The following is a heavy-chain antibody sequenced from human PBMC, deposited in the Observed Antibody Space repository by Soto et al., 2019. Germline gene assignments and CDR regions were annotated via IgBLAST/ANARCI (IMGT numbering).Heavy chain of an antibody. V-gene: IGHV1-46*01. CDR1: GYTFTSYY. CDR3: ARASLFCRYSRPNAFYN. D-gene: IGHD6-13*01. Sequence: ASVNVSCKASGYTFTSYYMHWVRQAPGQGLEWMGIINPSGGSTSYAQKFQGRVTMTRDTSTSTVYMELSSLRSEDTAVYYCARASLFCRYSRPNAFYNLGLENLLPISS. CDR2: INPSGGST. J-gene: IGHJ4*01.